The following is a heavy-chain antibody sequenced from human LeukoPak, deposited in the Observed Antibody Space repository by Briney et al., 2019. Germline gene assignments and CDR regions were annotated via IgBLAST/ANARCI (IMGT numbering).Heavy chain of an antibody. CDR2: INPNSGDT. CDR3: AREPDCSTASCCNDY. CDR1: GYTFTDYY. D-gene: IGHD2-2*01. J-gene: IGHJ4*02. V-gene: IGHV1-2*02. Sequence: GASVKVSCKASGYTFTDYYLHWVRQAPGQGLEWLGWINPNSGDTHYAQKFQGRVTMTRDTSISAAYVELISLRSDDAAVYYCAREPDCSTASCCNDYWGQGTLVTVSS.